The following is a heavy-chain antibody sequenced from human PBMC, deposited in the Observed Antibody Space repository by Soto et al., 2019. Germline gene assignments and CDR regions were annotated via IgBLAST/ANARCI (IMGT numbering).Heavy chain of an antibody. V-gene: IGHV3-23*01. D-gene: IGHD2-15*01. CDR1: GFTFSRFA. J-gene: IGHJ6*02. CDR3: AKCSGGWCKDGVAV. Sequence: EVQLLESGGGLVQPGGSLRLSCVASGFTFSRFAMSWVRQAPGKGLEWVSVISGSGGDTYYPDSVKGRFTISRDNSKNTLYLQMNSLRAEDTAVFYCAKCSGGWCKDGVAVWGQRTTVIVSS. CDR2: ISGSGGDT.